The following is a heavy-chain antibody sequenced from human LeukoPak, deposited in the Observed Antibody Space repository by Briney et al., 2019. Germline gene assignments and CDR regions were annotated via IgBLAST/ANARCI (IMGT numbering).Heavy chain of an antibody. CDR2: IHPTDGST. V-gene: IGHV1-46*01. CDR1: GYTFITYY. D-gene: IGHD3-10*01. CDR3: ARANGGGLDY. Sequence: ASVKVSCKTSGYTFITYYMHWVRQAPGQGLEWVGIIHPTDGSTSYTQKIQGRVTMTRATDTGTLYLELRSLRAGDTAVYSCARANGGGLDYWGQGTLITVSS. J-gene: IGHJ4*02.